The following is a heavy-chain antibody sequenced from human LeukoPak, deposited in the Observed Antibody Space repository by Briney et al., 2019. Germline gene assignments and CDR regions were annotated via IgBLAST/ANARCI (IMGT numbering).Heavy chain of an antibody. CDR2: ISPDGSGK. CDR1: GFTFSTYW. Sequence: PGGSLRLSCVASGFTFSTYWMNWVGQAPGKGLERVGTISPDGSGKYYVDSVKGRVTISRDNAKTSLYLQINSLRADDTALYFCARGIVEVVGASDHFDYWGQGTLITVSS. J-gene: IGHJ4*02. D-gene: IGHD2-15*01. V-gene: IGHV3-7*01. CDR3: ARGIVEVVGASDHFDY.